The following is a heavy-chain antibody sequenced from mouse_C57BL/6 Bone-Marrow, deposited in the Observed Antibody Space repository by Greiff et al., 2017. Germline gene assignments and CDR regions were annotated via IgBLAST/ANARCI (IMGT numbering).Heavy chain of an antibody. CDR3: ARGTAQAGFAY. Sequence: VQLKQSGAELARPGASVKLSCKASGYTFTSYGISWVKQRTGQGLEWIGEIYPRSGNTYYNEKFKGKATLTADKSSSTAYMALRSLTSEDSAVYFCARGTAQAGFAYWGQGTLVTVSA. D-gene: IGHD3-2*02. CDR2: IYPRSGNT. V-gene: IGHV1-81*01. J-gene: IGHJ3*01. CDR1: GYTFTSYG.